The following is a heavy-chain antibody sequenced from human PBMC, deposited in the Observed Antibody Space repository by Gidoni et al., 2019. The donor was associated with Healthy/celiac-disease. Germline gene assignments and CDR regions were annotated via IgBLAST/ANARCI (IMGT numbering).Heavy chain of an antibody. V-gene: IGHV4-30-4*01. CDR2: IYYSGST. CDR1: GGSISSGDYY. D-gene: IGHD3-22*01. Sequence: QVQLQESGPGLVKPSQTLSLTCTVSGGSISSGDYYWSWIRQPPGKGLEWIGYIYYSGSTYYNPSLKSRVTISVDTSKNQFSLKLSSVTAADTAVYYCAREPYYYDSSGYYRLFDIWGQGTMVTVSS. J-gene: IGHJ3*02. CDR3: AREPYYYDSSGYYRLFDI.